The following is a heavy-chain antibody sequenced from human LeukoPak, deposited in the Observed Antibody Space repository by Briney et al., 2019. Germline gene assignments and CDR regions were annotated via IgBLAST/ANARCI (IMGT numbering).Heavy chain of an antibody. CDR3: ARGEEYCGGDCYSGDWFDP. D-gene: IGHD2-21*02. CDR2: INAGNGNT. V-gene: IGHV1-3*03. CDR1: GYTFTSYA. Sequence: ASVKVSCKASGYTFTSYAMHWVRQAPGQRLEWMGWINAGNGNTKYSQEFQGRVTITRDTSASTAYMELSSLRSEDMAVYYCARGEEYCGGDCYSGDWFDPWGQGTLVTVSS. J-gene: IGHJ5*02.